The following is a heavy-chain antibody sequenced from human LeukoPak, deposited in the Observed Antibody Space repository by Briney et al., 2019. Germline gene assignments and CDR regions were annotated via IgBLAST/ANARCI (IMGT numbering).Heavy chain of an antibody. Sequence: ASVKVSCKASGYTFTSYYMHWVRQAPGQGLEWMGIINPSGGSTSYAQKFQGRVTMTRDTSTSTVYMELSSLRSEDTAVYYCARDREGYGSGSYYDYWGQGTLVTVSS. CDR1: GYTFTSYY. CDR3: ARDREGYGSGSYYDY. D-gene: IGHD3-10*01. J-gene: IGHJ4*02. CDR2: INPSGGST. V-gene: IGHV1-46*01.